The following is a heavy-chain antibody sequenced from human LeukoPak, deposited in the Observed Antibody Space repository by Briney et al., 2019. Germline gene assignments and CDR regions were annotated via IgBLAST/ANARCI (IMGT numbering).Heavy chain of an antibody. CDR1: GFTFDDYA. CDR2: ISWNSGSI. CDR3: AKDKAFHYYYGMDV. Sequence: GRSLRLSCAASGFTFDDYAMHWVRQAPGKGLEWVSGISWNSGSIGYADSVKGRFTISRDNAKNSLYLQMNSLRAEDTALYYCAKDKAFHYYYGMDVWGQGTTVTVSS. J-gene: IGHJ6*02. V-gene: IGHV3-9*01.